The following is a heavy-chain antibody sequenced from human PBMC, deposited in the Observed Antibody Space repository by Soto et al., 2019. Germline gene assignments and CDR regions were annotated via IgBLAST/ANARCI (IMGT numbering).Heavy chain of an antibody. V-gene: IGHV1-18*04. CDR3: ARAKDLEYSSSWGAFDY. CDR2: ISVYNGIT. D-gene: IGHD6-13*01. CDR1: GYTFISYG. Sequence: QIQLVQSGAEVKKPGASVKVSCKASGYTFISYGITWVRQAPGQGLEWMGWISVYNGITNYAQNVQGRVTMTTDTSTSPAYMELRSLRSDDTAVYFCARAKDLEYSSSWGAFDYWGQGTLVTVSS. J-gene: IGHJ4*02.